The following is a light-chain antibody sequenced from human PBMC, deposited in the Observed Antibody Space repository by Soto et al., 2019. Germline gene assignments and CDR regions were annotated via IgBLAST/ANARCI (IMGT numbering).Light chain of an antibody. J-gene: IGKJ1*01. V-gene: IGKV3-15*01. Sequence: EIVMTHSPATLSVSPGERATLSCRASQSVSSNLAWYQQKPGQAPSLLIYGASTRATGIPARFSGSGSGTEFTLTFSSLQSEDFAVYYCQQYNNWPRTFGQGTKVDIK. CDR3: QQYNNWPRT. CDR1: QSVSSN. CDR2: GAS.